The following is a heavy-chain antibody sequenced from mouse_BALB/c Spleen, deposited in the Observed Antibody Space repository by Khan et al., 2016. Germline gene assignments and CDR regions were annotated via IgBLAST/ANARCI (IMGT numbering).Heavy chain of an antibody. CDR3: VRDTSCAY. CDR2: IRSKSNNYAT. Sequence: EVQLVETGGGLVQPRGSLKLSCAASGFTFNTNAMNWVRQAPGKGLEWVSRIRSKSNNYATYYADSVKDRFTISRDDSQSMLYLQMNNLKTADTALYYCVRDTSCAYWGQGTLVTVSA. V-gene: IGHV10S3*01. J-gene: IGHJ3*01. CDR1: GFTFNTNA.